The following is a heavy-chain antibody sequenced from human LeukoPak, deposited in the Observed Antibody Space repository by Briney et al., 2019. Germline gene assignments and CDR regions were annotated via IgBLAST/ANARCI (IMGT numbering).Heavy chain of an antibody. CDR3: ATVVGEPADVNWFDP. D-gene: IGHD2-2*01. V-gene: IGHV1-24*01. J-gene: IGHJ5*02. CDR2: FDPEDGET. CDR1: GYTLTELS. Sequence: GASVKVSCKVSGYTLTELSMHWVRQAPGKGLEWMGGFDPEDGETIYTQKFQGRVTMTEDTSTDTAYMELSSLRSEDTAVYYCATVVGEPADVNWFDPWGQGTLVTVSS.